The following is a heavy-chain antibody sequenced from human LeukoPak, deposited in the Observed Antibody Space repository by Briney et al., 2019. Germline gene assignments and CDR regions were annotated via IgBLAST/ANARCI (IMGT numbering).Heavy chain of an antibody. J-gene: IGHJ4*02. CDR3: ARGSQNYYNPFDN. CDR1: GGSISSSSYY. CDR2: IYYSGST. V-gene: IGHV4-39*01. D-gene: IGHD3-10*01. Sequence: SETLSLTCTVSGGSISSSSYYWGWIRQPPGKGLEWIGSIYYSGSTYYNPSLKSRVTISVDTSKNQFSLKLSSVTAADTALYYCARGSQNYYNPFDNWGQGTLVTVSS.